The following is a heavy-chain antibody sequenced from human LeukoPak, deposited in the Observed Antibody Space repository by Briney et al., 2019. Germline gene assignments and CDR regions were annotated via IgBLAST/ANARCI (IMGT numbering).Heavy chain of an antibody. Sequence: GGSLRLSCAASGFTFSSYEMNWVRQAPGKGLEWVSYIGSSGSTIYYADSVKGRFTISRDNAKNSLYLQMNSLRAEDTAVYYCAGGYSSGWYVYWGQGTLVTVSS. CDR1: GFTFSSYE. CDR3: AGGYSSGWYVY. J-gene: IGHJ4*02. CDR2: IGSSGSTI. V-gene: IGHV3-48*03. D-gene: IGHD6-19*01.